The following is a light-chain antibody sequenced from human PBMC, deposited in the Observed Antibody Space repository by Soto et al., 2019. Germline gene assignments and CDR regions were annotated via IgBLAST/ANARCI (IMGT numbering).Light chain of an antibody. CDR1: NSNIGNNY. CDR3: GTWDSRLSAWV. Sequence: QSVLTQPPSVSAAPGQTVTISCSGSNSNIGNNYVSWYQQLPGAAPKLLIYENNKRPSEIPDRFSGSKSGTSATLGITGLQTGDEADYYCGTWDSRLSAWVFGGGTKLTVL. V-gene: IGLV1-51*02. CDR2: ENN. J-gene: IGLJ3*02.